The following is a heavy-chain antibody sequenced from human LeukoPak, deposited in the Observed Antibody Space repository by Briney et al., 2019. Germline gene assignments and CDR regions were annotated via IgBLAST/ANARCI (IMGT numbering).Heavy chain of an antibody. CDR3: ARDRGPGGVDY. Sequence: GGSLRLSCAASGFTSSSYWMSWVRQAPGKGLEWVANIKQDGSEKYYVDSVKGRFTISRDNAKNSLYLQMNSLRAEDTAVYYCARDRGPGGVDYWGQGTLVTVSS. CDR1: GFTSSSYW. D-gene: IGHD3-10*01. V-gene: IGHV3-7*01. CDR2: IKQDGSEK. J-gene: IGHJ4*02.